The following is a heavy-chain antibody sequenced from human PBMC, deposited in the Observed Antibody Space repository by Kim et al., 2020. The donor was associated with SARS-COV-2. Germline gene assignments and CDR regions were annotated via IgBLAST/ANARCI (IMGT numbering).Heavy chain of an antibody. D-gene: IGHD3-22*01. J-gene: IGHJ5*02. CDR2: ISGSGGST. CDR1: GFTFSSYA. V-gene: IGHV3-23*01. CDR3: AKDGNLWITMIVVAYNWFDP. Sequence: GGSLRLSCAASGFTFSSYAMSWVRQAPGKGLEWVSAISGSGGSTYYADSVKGRFTISRDNSKNTLYLQMNSLRAEDTAVYYCAKDGNLWITMIVVAYNWFDPWGQGTLVTVSS.